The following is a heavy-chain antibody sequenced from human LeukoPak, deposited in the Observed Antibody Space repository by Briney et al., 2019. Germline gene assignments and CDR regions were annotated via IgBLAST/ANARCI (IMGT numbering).Heavy chain of an antibody. Sequence: TGGSLRLSCAASGFTFSSYGMHWVRQAPGKGLEWVAFIRYDGSNKYYADSVKGRFTISRDNSKTTLYLQMNSLRAEATAVYYCAKEGKYSSSSLDYWGQGTLVTVSS. D-gene: IGHD6-6*01. J-gene: IGHJ4*02. CDR3: AKEGKYSSSSLDY. V-gene: IGHV3-30*02. CDR1: GFTFSSYG. CDR2: IRYDGSNK.